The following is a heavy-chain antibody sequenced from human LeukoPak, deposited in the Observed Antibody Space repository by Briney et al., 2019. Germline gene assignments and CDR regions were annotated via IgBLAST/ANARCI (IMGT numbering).Heavy chain of an antibody. J-gene: IGHJ6*03. CDR1: GFTFSDYN. D-gene: IGHD2-15*01. CDR3: ARVLRYCSGGNCYSGGLGYMDV. V-gene: IGHV3-11*01. CDR2: ISRSGSTK. Sequence: KSGGSLRLSCAASGFTFSDYNMRWNRQAPGKGLEWVSSISRSGSTKYYADSVKGRFTISRDNAKNSLFLQMNSLRAEDTAVYYCARVLRYCSGGNCYSGGLGYMDVWGKGTTVTISS.